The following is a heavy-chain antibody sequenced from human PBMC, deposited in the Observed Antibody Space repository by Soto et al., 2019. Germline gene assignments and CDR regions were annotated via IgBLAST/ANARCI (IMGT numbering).Heavy chain of an antibody. CDR2: TYYRSKWYN. D-gene: IGHD5-18*01. Sequence: SQTLSLTCAISGDSVSSNSAAWNWIRQSPSRGLEWLGRTYYRSKWYNDYAVSVKSRITINPDTSKNQFSLQLTSVTPEDTAVYSGARDSRIQLWLQTIPFDYWGQGTMVTVSS. V-gene: IGHV6-1*01. J-gene: IGHJ4*02. CDR3: ARDSRIQLWLQTIPFDY. CDR1: GDSVSSNSAA.